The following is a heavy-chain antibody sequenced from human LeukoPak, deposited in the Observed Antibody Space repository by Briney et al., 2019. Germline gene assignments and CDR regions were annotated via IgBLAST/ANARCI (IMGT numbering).Heavy chain of an antibody. D-gene: IGHD3-10*01. Sequence: SETLSLTCAVYGGSFSAFYWSWIRRPPGKKLEWIGEINHSGSTNQNPSLKSRVTMSVDTSNHRFSLRLRSVTAADTAVYYCARMVRERHSFDIWGRGTMVAVSS. CDR3: ARMVRERHSFDI. J-gene: IGHJ3*02. V-gene: IGHV4-34*01. CDR2: INHSGST. CDR1: GGSFSAFY.